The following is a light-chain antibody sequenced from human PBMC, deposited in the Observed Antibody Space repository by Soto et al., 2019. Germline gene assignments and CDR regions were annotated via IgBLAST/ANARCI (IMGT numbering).Light chain of an antibody. CDR3: QQRSYWAT. J-gene: IGKJ1*01. V-gene: IGKV3D-20*02. CDR1: QSVSSSY. Sequence: EMGLTKDPGTLSLAQGVRATLSCRASQSVSSSYLAWYQQKPGQAPRLLIFGAFRRATGMPDRFSGSGSGTDFTLTISGREPEDFAVYYCQQRSYWATFGQGTKVDI. CDR2: GAF.